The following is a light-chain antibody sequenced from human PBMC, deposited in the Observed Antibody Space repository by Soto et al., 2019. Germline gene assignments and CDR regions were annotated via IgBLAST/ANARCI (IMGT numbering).Light chain of an antibody. CDR2: ENH. J-gene: IGLJ3*02. V-gene: IGLV1-51*01. Sequence: QSVLTQPPSVSATPGQKVTISCSGSSSNIGNSYVSWYQQLPGAAPKLLIYENHQRPSGIPDRFSGSKSDTSGALAITGLQTGDEADYYCGTWDSNLSAWVFGGGTKLTVL. CDR3: GTWDSNLSAWV. CDR1: SSNIGNSY.